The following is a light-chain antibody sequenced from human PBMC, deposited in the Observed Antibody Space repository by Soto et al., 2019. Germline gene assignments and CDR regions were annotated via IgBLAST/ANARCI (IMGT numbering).Light chain of an antibody. Sequence: EIVMTQSPATLSVSPGGRATLSCRASQSISDTLAWYQQKPGQAPRLLIYSASRRATGFPGRFSGSGSGTDFTLTISSLQSEELAVYYCQQYNSWPWTFGQGTKVEIK. V-gene: IGKV3-15*01. CDR3: QQYNSWPWT. CDR1: QSISDT. CDR2: SAS. J-gene: IGKJ1*01.